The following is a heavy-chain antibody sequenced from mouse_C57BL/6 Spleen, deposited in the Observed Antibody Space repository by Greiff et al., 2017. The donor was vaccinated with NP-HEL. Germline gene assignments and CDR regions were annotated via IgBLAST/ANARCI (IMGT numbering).Heavy chain of an antibody. D-gene: IGHD2-1*01. CDR3: ARDNGILAY. V-gene: IGHV1-82*01. J-gene: IGHJ3*01. CDR2: IYPGDGDT. Sequence: QVHVKQSGPELVKPGASVKISCKASGYAFSSSWMNWVKQRPGKGLEWIGRIYPGDGDTNYNGKFKGKATLTADKSSSTAYMQLSSLTSEDSAVYFCARDNGILAYWGQGTLVTVSA. CDR1: GYAFSSSW.